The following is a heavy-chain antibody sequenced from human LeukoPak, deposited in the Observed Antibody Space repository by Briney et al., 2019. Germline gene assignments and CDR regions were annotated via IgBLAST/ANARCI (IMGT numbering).Heavy chain of an antibody. CDR1: GFALSSHW. V-gene: IGHV3-7*03. J-gene: IGHJ6*02. CDR3: ARNNGMDV. Sequence: GGSLRLSCAASGFALSSHWMTWVRQVPGRGPEWVANVNRDGSETHYLDSVKGRFTISKDNAKNSLYLQMNSLRAEDTALYHCARNNGMDVWGQGTTVIVSS. CDR2: VNRDGSET.